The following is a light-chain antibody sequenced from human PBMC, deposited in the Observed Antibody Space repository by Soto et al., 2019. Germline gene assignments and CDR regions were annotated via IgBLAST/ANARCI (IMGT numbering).Light chain of an antibody. V-gene: IGLV2-14*01. CDR2: GVT. J-gene: IGLJ2*01. Sequence: QSALTQPASVSGSPGQSITISCTGTSSDVGGYNYVSWYQQHPGKAPKLMIYGVTYRPSGVSNRFSGSKSGNTASLTISGLQAEDEADYYCSSYTTSSTLSVVFGGVTKLTGL. CDR3: SSYTTSSTLSVV. CDR1: SSDVGGYNY.